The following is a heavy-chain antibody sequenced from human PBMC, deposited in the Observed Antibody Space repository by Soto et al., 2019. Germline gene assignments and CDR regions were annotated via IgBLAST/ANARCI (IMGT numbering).Heavy chain of an antibody. D-gene: IGHD3-16*01. CDR3: ATDMSWFDP. J-gene: IGHJ5*02. V-gene: IGHV1-69*01. CDR1: GVTLRSFA. Sequence: QVLLVQSGAEVKRLGSSVQVSCKASGVTLRSFAIAWVRQTPGHGLEWMGGIVPIFGTTNYAQKFQGRLTITADGSTTTAFMELSSLTSEDSGVYYCATDMSWFDPWGQGTLVTVSS. CDR2: IVPIFGTT.